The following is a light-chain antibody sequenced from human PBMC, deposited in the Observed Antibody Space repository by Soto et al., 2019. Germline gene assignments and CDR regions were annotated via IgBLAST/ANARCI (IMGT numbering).Light chain of an antibody. V-gene: IGKV2-24*01. CDR1: RTLLHSDGNTY. Sequence: DIVLTQTPLSSPVTLGQPASFSCRSSRTLLHSDGNTYLSWLHQSPGQPPRLLMYQISKRLSGVQDRFSGSGAGTSFTLNISRVEAQDVGIYFCMQSLQLRTFGQGTKVDI. CDR3: MQSLQLRT. J-gene: IGKJ1*01. CDR2: QIS.